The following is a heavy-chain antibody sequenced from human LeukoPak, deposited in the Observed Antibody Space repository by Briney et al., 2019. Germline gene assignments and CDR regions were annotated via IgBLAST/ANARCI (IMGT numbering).Heavy chain of an antibody. CDR3: NSGYYYGPFDY. D-gene: IGHD3-22*01. CDR1: GFTFGDYA. J-gene: IGHJ4*02. Sequence: PGRSLRLSCTASGFTFGDYAMSWFRQAPGKGLEWVGFIRSKAYGGTTEYAASVKGRFTISRDGSKSIAYLQMNSLKTEDTAVYYCNSGYYYGPFDYWGQGTLVTVSS. V-gene: IGHV3-49*01. CDR2: IRSKAYGGTT.